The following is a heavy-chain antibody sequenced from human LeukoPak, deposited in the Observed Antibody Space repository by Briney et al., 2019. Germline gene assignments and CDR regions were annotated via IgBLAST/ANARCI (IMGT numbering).Heavy chain of an antibody. Sequence: GGSLRLSCAASGFTFSSYSMNWVRQAPGKGLEWVSSISSSSSYIYYADSVKGRFTTSRDNAKNSLYLQMNSLRAEDTAVYYCASLTVTDNWFDPWGQGTLVTASS. CDR1: GFTFSSYS. D-gene: IGHD4-17*01. J-gene: IGHJ5*02. V-gene: IGHV3-21*01. CDR2: ISSSSSYI. CDR3: ASLTVTDNWFDP.